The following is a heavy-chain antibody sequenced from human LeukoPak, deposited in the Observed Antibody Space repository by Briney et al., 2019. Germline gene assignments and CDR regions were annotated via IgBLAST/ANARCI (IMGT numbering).Heavy chain of an antibody. V-gene: IGHV4-30-2*01. CDR1: GGSISRGGYS. CDR3: ARGGYSSGWFGTTLDLDY. Sequence: SETLSLTCAVSGGSISRGGYSWSWIRQPPGKGLEWIGYIHHSGSTYYNPSLKSRVTISVDRSKNQFSLKLSSVTAADTAVYYCARGGYSSGWFGTTLDLDYWGQGTLVTVSS. CDR2: IHHSGST. J-gene: IGHJ4*02. D-gene: IGHD6-19*01.